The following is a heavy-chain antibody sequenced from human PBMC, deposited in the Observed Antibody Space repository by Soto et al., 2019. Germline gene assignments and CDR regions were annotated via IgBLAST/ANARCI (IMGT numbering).Heavy chain of an antibody. CDR1: GGSISSTSYY. V-gene: IGHV4-39*01. Sequence: PSGSIYLACTVSGGSISSTSYYGGWIRQPPGKGLEWIGSIYYSGSTYYNPSLKSRVTISVDTSKNQFSLKLSSVTAADTAVYYCARHVVLVGGSFDPWGQGTLVTVSS. J-gene: IGHJ5*02. CDR3: ARHVVLVGGSFDP. D-gene: IGHD1-26*01. CDR2: IYYSGST.